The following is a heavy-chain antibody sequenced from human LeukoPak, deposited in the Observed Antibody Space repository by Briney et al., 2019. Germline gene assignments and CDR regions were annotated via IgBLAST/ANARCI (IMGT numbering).Heavy chain of an antibody. Sequence: PSETLSLTCTVSGGSISSSSYYWGWIRQPPGNGLEGIGNIYYSGSTYYNPCLKSRVTISVDTSKNQFSLKLSSVTAADTAVYYCGRALSGSYYDYYYYMDVWGKGTTVTVSS. CDR2: IYYSGST. J-gene: IGHJ6*03. CDR3: GRALSGSYYDYYYYMDV. CDR1: GGSISSSSYY. D-gene: IGHD1-26*01. V-gene: IGHV4-39*07.